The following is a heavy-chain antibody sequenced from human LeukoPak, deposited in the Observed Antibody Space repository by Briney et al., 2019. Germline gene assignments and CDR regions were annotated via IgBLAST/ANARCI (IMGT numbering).Heavy chain of an antibody. V-gene: IGHV3-21*01. Sequence: GGSLRLSCAASGFTFSSYAMHWVRQAPGKGLEWVSSISYSSGSIFYADSVKGRFTISRDNAQNSLYLQMNGLRAEDTAVYYCAGRSCSNGVCPFDNWGQGTLVTVSS. CDR1: GFTFSSYA. CDR2: ISYSSGSI. D-gene: IGHD2-8*01. J-gene: IGHJ4*02. CDR3: AGRSCSNGVCPFDN.